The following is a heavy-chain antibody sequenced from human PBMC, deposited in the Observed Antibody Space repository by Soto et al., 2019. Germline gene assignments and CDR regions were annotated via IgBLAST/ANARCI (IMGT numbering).Heavy chain of an antibody. D-gene: IGHD3-22*01. Sequence: GASVKVSCKASGYTFTNYGITWVRQAPGQGLEWMGWISPYNGNTNYEQKFQGRVIMTTDTSTYTAYMELRNLRSDDTAVYYCARPPPYYYDSSGYFGWFDPWGQGTLVTSPQ. CDR3: ARPPPYYYDSSGYFGWFDP. CDR2: ISPYNGNT. V-gene: IGHV1-18*01. CDR1: GYTFTNYG. J-gene: IGHJ5*02.